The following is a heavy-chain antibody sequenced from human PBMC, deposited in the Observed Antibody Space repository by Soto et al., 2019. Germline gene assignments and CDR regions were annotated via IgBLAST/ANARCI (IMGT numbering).Heavy chain of an antibody. J-gene: IGHJ4*02. CDR2: ISGSGGST. CDR3: ARGPTGWWLRSQNDY. V-gene: IGHV3-23*01. D-gene: IGHD5-12*01. CDR1: GFTFSSYA. Sequence: EVQLLESGGGLVQPGGSLRLSCAASGFTFSSYAMSWVRQAPGKGLEWVSAISGSGGSTYYADSVKGRFTISRDNSKNTLYLQMHSVRAEDTAVYYCARGPTGWWLRSQNDYWGQGTLVTVSS.